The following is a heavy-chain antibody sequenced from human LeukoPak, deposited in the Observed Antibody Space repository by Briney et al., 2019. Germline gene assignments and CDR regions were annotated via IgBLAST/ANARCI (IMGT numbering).Heavy chain of an antibody. CDR3: ARGNYYDSSGYLDV. V-gene: IGHV3-33*01. J-gene: IGHJ6*02. CDR1: GFTFSSYG. Sequence: GGSPRLSCAASGFTFSSYGMHWVRQAPGKGLEWVAVIWYDGSNKYYADSVKGRFTISRDNSKNTLYLQMNSLRAEDTAVYYCARGNYYDSSGYLDVWGQGTLSASP. D-gene: IGHD3-22*01. CDR2: IWYDGSNK.